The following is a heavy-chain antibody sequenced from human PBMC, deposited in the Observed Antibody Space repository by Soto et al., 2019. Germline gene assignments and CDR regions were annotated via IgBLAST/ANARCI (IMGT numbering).Heavy chain of an antibody. CDR2: IYYSGST. Sequence: SETLSLTCSVSGGSISSSSYYWGWIRQPPGKGLEWIGSIYYSGSTYYNPSLKSRVTISVDTSKSQFFLKLSSVTAADTAVYYCARIIMVRGVSKDYYFDFWGQGTLVTVSS. D-gene: IGHD3-10*01. J-gene: IGHJ4*02. CDR1: GGSISSSSYY. CDR3: ARIIMVRGVSKDYYFDF. V-gene: IGHV4-39*01.